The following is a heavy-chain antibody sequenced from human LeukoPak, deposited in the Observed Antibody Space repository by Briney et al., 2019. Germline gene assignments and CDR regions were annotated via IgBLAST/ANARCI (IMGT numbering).Heavy chain of an antibody. Sequence: SETLSLICTVSGGSITYYYWTWIRQPPGKGLEWIGYIYHSGSTNYNPSLKSRVTISVDTSKNQFSLKLSSVTAADTAVYYCAKDLFSGSGRAGNMDVWGKGTTVTVSS. V-gene: IGHV4-59*01. D-gene: IGHD3-10*01. CDR3: AKDLFSGSGRAGNMDV. CDR2: IYHSGST. CDR1: GGSITYYY. J-gene: IGHJ6*03.